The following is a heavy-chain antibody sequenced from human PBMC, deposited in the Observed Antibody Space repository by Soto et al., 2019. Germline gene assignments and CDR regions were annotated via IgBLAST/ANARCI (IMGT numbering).Heavy chain of an antibody. V-gene: IGHV3-13*05. CDR3: ARTDREFYGLDV. Sequence: EVQLVESGGGLVQPGGSLRLSCEASGFTFRNYDMHWVRQGTGKGLEWVSGISAAGDPDYADSVEGRFTISRENAQNSFFLQMNSLRVGDTAVYYCARTDREFYGLDVWGQGTTVIDSS. CDR2: ISAAGDP. J-gene: IGHJ6*02. CDR1: GFTFRNYD.